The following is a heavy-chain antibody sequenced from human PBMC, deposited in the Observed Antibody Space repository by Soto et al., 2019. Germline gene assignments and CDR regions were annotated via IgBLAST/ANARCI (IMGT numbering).Heavy chain of an antibody. J-gene: IGHJ4*02. CDR2: IYYSGST. V-gene: IGHV4-31*03. CDR3: ARLESVTRSLGYFDY. CDR1: GGSIRRSDYY. Sequence: QLQLQESGPGLVKPSQTLSLTCTVSGGSIRRSDYYWSWVRQLPGRGLEWIAYIYYSGSTFCNPSLMSRLAISVDTSRNQFSLSLTSVTAADTAVYYCARLESVTRSLGYFDYWGQGIRVTVTS. D-gene: IGHD7-27*01.